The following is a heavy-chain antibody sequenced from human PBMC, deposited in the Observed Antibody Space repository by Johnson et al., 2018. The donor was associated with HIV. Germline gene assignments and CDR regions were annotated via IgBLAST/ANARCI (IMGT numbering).Heavy chain of an antibody. CDR2: ISYDGSSK. J-gene: IGHJ3*02. CDR3: ARVMAGSSGYRAFDI. CDR1: GFTFSDYY. Sequence: QVQLLESGGGVVRPGGSLRLSCAASGFTFSDYYMSWIRQAPGKGLEWVAVISYDGSSKDYADSVKGRITISRDNSKNTVYLQLNSLRTEDTAVYYCARVMAGSSGYRAFDIWGKGQWSPSLQ. V-gene: IGHV3-30*03. D-gene: IGHD3-22*01.